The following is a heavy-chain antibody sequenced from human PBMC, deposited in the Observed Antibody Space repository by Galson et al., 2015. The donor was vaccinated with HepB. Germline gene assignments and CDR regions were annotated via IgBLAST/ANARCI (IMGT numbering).Heavy chain of an antibody. Sequence: QSGAEVKKPGESLRISCKGSGYSFTSYWISWVRQMPGKGLEWMGRIDPSDSYTNYSPSFQGHVTISADKSISTAYLQWSSLKASDTAMYYCARLRVYYYDGSGYQPYWYFDLWGRGTLVTVSS. CDR3: ARLRVYYYDGSGYQPYWYFDL. D-gene: IGHD3-22*01. J-gene: IGHJ2*01. V-gene: IGHV5-10-1*01. CDR2: IDPSDSYT. CDR1: GYSFTSYW.